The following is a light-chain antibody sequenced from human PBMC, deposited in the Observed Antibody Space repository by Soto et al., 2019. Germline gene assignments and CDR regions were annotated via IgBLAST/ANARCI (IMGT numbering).Light chain of an antibody. J-gene: IGLJ3*02. Sequence: QSVLTQPPSASGTPGQRVTISCSGSSSDIGSNVVNWYRQLPGTAPKLLIYTSDQRPSGVPDRFSGSKSGTSASLAISGLRSEDEADDYCAAWDDSLNGPVFGGGTKLTVL. CDR3: AAWDDSLNGPV. CDR1: SSDIGSNV. V-gene: IGLV1-44*01. CDR2: TSD.